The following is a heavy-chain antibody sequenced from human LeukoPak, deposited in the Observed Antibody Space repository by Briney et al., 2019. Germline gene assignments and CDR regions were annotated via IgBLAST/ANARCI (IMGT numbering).Heavy chain of an antibody. CDR1: GFTVSSNY. J-gene: IGHJ4*02. D-gene: IGHD3-9*01. V-gene: IGHV3-53*01. Sequence: PGGSLRLSCAASGFTVSSNYMSWVRQAPGKGLEWVSVIYSGGSTYYADSVKGRFTISGDNSKNTLYLQMNSLRAEDTAVYYCARLTGYFYYFDYWGQGTLVTVSS. CDR2: IYSGGST. CDR3: ARLTGYFYYFDY.